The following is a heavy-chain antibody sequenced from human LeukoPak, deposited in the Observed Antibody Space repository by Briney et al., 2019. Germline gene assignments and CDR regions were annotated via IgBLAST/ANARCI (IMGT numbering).Heavy chain of an antibody. CDR1: GGSISSYY. CDR2: IYYSGST. V-gene: IGHV4-59*01. CDR3: ARGRGGYYYYFDY. Sequence: SETLSLTCTVSGGSISSYYWSWIRQPPGKGLEWIGYIYYSGSTNYNPSLKSRATISVDTSKNQFSLKLSSVTAADTAVYYCARGRGGYYYYFDYWGQGTLVTVSS. D-gene: IGHD3-22*01. J-gene: IGHJ4*02.